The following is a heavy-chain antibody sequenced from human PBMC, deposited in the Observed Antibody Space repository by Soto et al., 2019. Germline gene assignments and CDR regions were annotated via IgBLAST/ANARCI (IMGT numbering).Heavy chain of an antibody. CDR1: GGLFGNDY. J-gene: IGHJ5*02. CDR3: TRAARFTRDWFDP. D-gene: IGHD6-25*01. CDR2: VNHSGEA. Sequence: SETMSLTCGVYGGLFGNDYWMCVRQPPGKGLKWIGEVNHSGEATYNPPLQSRPTISLDTSNNQFSLKRTSVTAAATAIYFCTRAARFTRDWFDPWGQGTQVTVSS. V-gene: IGHV4-34*01.